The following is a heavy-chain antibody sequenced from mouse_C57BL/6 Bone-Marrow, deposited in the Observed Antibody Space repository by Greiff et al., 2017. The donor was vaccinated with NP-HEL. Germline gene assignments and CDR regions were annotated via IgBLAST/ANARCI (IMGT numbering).Heavy chain of an antibody. CDR1: GFSLTSYG. V-gene: IGHV2-4*01. Sequence: VQGVESGPGLVQPSQSLSITCTVSGFSLTSYGVHWVRQPPGKGLEWLGVLWSGGSTDYNAAFISRLSISKDNSKSQVFFKMNRLQADDTAIYYCAKNSGTGDWYFDVWGTGTTVTVSS. CDR3: AKNSGTGDWYFDV. D-gene: IGHD4-1*01. CDR2: LWSGGST. J-gene: IGHJ1*03.